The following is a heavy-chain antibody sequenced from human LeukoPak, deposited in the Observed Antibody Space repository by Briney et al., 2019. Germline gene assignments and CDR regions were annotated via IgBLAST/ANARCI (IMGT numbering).Heavy chain of an antibody. V-gene: IGHV3-23*01. Sequence: GGSLRLSCAASGFTFSSYAMSWVRQAPGKGLEWVSAISGSGGSTYCADSVKGRFTISRDNSKNTLYLQMNSLRAEDTAVYYCAKTPIVVVPAAIHRGGDYWGQGTLVTVSS. CDR1: GFTFSSYA. D-gene: IGHD2-2*01. CDR2: ISGSGGST. CDR3: AKTPIVVVPAAIHRGGDY. J-gene: IGHJ4*02.